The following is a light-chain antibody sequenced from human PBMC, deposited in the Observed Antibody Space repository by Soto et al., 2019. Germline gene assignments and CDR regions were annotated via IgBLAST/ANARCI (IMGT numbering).Light chain of an antibody. CDR2: GAS. V-gene: IGKV3-20*01. CDR1: QSVSSNY. Sequence: EIVLTQSPGTLSLSPGERATLSCRATQSVSSNYLAWCQQKSGQAPRLLIYGASSRATGIPDRFSGGGSGTDFTLTITRLEPEDFAVYFCLLYGGLPRTFGQGTKVEIK. CDR3: LLYGGLPRT. J-gene: IGKJ1*01.